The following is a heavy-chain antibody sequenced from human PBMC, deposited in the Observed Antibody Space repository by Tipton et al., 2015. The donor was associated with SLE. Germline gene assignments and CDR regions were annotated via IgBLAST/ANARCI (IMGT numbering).Heavy chain of an antibody. J-gene: IGHJ6*02. CDR1: GGSFSGYY. CDR3: ARGLRDCSRSHYYGMVV. CDR2: INHSGST. V-gene: IGHV4-34*01. Sequence: TLSLTCAVYGGSFSGYYWSWIRQPPGKGLEWIGEINHSGSTNYNPSLKSRVTISVDTSKNQFSLKLSSVTAADTAVYYCARGLRDCSRSHYYGMVVWGQGTTVTVSS. D-gene: IGHD6-13*01.